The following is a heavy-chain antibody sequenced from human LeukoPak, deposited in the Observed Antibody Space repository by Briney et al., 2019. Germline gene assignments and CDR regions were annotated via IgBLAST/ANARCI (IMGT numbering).Heavy chain of an antibody. D-gene: IGHD3-3*01. J-gene: IGHJ4*02. CDR3: ARDVAFWSVPKFPDD. CDR1: GGSFSGYY. V-gene: IGHV4-34*01. CDR2: INHSRST. Sequence: SETLSLPCAVYGGSFSGYYWSWIRQPPGKGLEGMGEINHSRSTNYNPSLKSRVTISVDTSKNQFSLKLSSVTAADTAVYYCARDVAFWSVPKFPDDWGQGTLVTVSS.